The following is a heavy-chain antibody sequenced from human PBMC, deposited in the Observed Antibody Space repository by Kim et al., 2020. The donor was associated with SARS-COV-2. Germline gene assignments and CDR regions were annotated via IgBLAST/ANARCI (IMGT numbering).Heavy chain of an antibody. D-gene: IGHD3-10*01. V-gene: IGHV1-69*13. CDR1: GGTFSSYA. CDR3: ARDFDYYGSGSYTNYWYFDL. Sequence: SVKVSCKASGGTFSSYAISWVRQAPGQGLEWMGGIIPIFGTANYAQKFQGRVTITADESTSTAYMELSSLRSEDTAVYYCARDFDYYGSGSYTNYWYFDLWGRGTLVTVSS. J-gene: IGHJ2*01. CDR2: IIPIFGTA.